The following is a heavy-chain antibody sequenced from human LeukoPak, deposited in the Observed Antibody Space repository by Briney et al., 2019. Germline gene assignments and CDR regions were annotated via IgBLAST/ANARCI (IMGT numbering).Heavy chain of an antibody. Sequence: PGGSLRLSCAASGFTFSSYAMSWVRQAPGKGLEWVSAISGSGGSAYYADSVKGRFTISRDNSKNTLYLQMNSLRAEDTAVYYCELWTPARWYFDYWGQGTLVTVSS. CDR2: ISGSGGSA. CDR3: ELWTPARWYFDY. J-gene: IGHJ4*02. D-gene: IGHD5-18*01. CDR1: GFTFSSYA. V-gene: IGHV3-23*01.